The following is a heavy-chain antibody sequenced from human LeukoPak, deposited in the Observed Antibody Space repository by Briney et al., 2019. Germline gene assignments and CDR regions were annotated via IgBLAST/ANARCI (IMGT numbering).Heavy chain of an antibody. Sequence: SETLSLTCAVYGGSFSGYYWSWIRQPPGKGLEWIGEINHSGSTNYNPSLKSRVTISVDTSKNQFSLKLSSVTAADTAVYYCAKDRLPASGYYAHWGQGTLVTVSS. D-gene: IGHD3-3*01. CDR1: GGSFSGYY. J-gene: IGHJ4*02. V-gene: IGHV4-34*01. CDR2: INHSGST. CDR3: AKDRLPASGYYAH.